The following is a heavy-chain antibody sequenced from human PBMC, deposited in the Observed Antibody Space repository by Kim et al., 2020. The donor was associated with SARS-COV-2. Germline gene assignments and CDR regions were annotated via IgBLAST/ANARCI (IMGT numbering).Heavy chain of an antibody. CDR2: ITGSGGGT. Sequence: GGSLRLSCAASGFTFSSYAMTWVLQAPGKGLEWVSTITGSGGGTYFAVSVKGRFTISRDNSRNTLSLQMNSLRVEDTAIYYCAKGKATGKVDWFDPWGQGTLVTVSS. D-gene: IGHD5-12*01. CDR1: GFTFSSYA. V-gene: IGHV3-23*01. CDR3: AKGKATGKVDWFDP. J-gene: IGHJ5*02.